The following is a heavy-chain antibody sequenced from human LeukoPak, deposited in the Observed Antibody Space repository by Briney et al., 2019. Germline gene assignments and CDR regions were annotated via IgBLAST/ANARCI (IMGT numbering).Heavy chain of an antibody. CDR2: ISYDGSNK. V-gene: IGHV3-30*03. CDR1: GFTFISYG. CDR3: ARGEVVGATFGYYGMDV. Sequence: PGGSLRLSCAASGFTFISYGMHWVRQAPGKGLEWVAVISYDGSNKYYADSVKGRFTISRDNSKNTLYLQMDSLRAEDTAVYYCARGEVVGATFGYYGMDVWGQGTTVTVSS. D-gene: IGHD1-26*01. J-gene: IGHJ6*02.